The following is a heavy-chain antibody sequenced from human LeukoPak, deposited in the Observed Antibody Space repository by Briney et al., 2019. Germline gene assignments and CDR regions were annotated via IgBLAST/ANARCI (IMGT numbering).Heavy chain of an antibody. D-gene: IGHD3-22*01. Sequence: GGSLRLSCAASGFTFDDYAMHWVRQAPGKGLEWVSGISWNSGSIGYADSVKGRFTISRDNAKNSLYLQMNSLRAEDTALYYCAKGFYDGSGYLDYWGQGTLVTVSS. J-gene: IGHJ4*02. V-gene: IGHV3-9*01. CDR2: ISWNSGSI. CDR3: AKGFYDGSGYLDY. CDR1: GFTFDDYA.